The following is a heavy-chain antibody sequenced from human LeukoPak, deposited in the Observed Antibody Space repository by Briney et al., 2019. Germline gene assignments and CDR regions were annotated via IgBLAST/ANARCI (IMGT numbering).Heavy chain of an antibody. Sequence: ASVKVSCKTSGYTFTGHYMFWVRQAPGQGLEWMGWINPNSGGTDYAQKFQGRVTMTRDTSITTVYMELSRLRSDDTAVYYCARVWPCRGGVCPDVFEYWGQGTPVTVSS. J-gene: IGHJ4*02. CDR3: ARVWPCRGGVCPDVFEY. CDR2: INPNSGGT. CDR1: GYTFTGHY. D-gene: IGHD2-8*02. V-gene: IGHV1-2*02.